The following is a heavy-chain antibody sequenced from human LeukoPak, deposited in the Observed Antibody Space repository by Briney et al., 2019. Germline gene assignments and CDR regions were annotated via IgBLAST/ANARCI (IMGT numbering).Heavy chain of an antibody. V-gene: IGHV1-18*01. CDR3: ARDYGSGSYSRNWFDP. CDR2: ISAYNGNT. J-gene: IGHJ5*02. Sequence: GASVKVSCKASGYTFTSYGISWVRQAPGQGLEWMGWISAYNGNTNYAQKLQGRFTMTTDTSTSTAYMELRSLRSDDTAVYYCARDYGSGSYSRNWFDPWGQGTLVTVSS. D-gene: IGHD3-10*01. CDR1: GYTFTSYG.